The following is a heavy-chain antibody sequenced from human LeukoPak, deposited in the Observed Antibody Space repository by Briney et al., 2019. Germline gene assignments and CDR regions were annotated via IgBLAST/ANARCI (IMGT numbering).Heavy chain of an antibody. CDR2: INHSGST. J-gene: IGHJ5*02. CDR3: ARTTVTQSSWFDP. D-gene: IGHD4-17*01. Sequence: SETLSLTCAVYGGSFSGYYWSWIRQPPGKGLEWIGEINHSGSTYYNPSLKSRVTISVDTSKNQFSLKLSSVTAADTAVYYCARTTVTQSSWFDPWGQGTLVTVSS. CDR1: GGSFSGYY. V-gene: IGHV4-34*01.